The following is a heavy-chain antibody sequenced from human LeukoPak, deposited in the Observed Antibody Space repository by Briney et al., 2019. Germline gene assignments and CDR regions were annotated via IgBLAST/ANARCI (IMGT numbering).Heavy chain of an antibody. CDR1: GYIFTSYD. Sequence: VASVKVSCKASGYIFTSYDINWVRQATGQGLEWMGWMNPNSGDTGYAQTFLGRVTLTRGTSISTAYMELSSLRSEDTAVYYCARGPDYDLLTGYPDYYYYSMDVWGKGTTVTVSS. CDR2: MNPNSGDT. V-gene: IGHV1-8*01. J-gene: IGHJ6*03. D-gene: IGHD3-9*01. CDR3: ARGPDYDLLTGYPDYYYYSMDV.